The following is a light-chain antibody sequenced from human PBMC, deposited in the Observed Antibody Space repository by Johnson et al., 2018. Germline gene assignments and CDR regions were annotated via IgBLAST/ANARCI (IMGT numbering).Light chain of an antibody. CDR1: SSNIGNNY. J-gene: IGLJ1*01. CDR3: GTWDSSLSDGKC. V-gene: IGLV1-51*02. Sequence: QSVLTQPPSVSAAPGKKVTISCSGSSSNIGNNYVSWYQQLPGTAPKLLIYENNKRPSGITDRFSGSKSGTAATLGITGLQTGDEADYYCGTWDSSLSDGKCFGTGTKVTVL. CDR2: ENN.